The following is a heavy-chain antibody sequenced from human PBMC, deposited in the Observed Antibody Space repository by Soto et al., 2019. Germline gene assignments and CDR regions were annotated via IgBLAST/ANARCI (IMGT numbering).Heavy chain of an antibody. Sequence: QVQLQESGPGLVRPSETLSLTCTVSGGSISSYYWSWIRQPPGKGLEWIGYMSHSGTTDYSTSLKRRITISVDTSRHQCSLELSSVTAADTAVYYCARLVATNIYYYYYGLDVWGQGTTVTVAS. CDR2: MSHSGTT. V-gene: IGHV4-59*01. J-gene: IGHJ6*02. CDR1: GGSISSYY. D-gene: IGHD5-12*01. CDR3: ARLVATNIYYYYYGLDV.